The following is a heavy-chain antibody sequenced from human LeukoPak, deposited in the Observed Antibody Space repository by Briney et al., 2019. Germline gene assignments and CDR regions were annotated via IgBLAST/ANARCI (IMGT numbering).Heavy chain of an antibody. D-gene: IGHD6-13*01. V-gene: IGHV1-2*02. Sequence: GASVKVSCKASGYTFTGYYMHWVRQAPGQGLEWMGWINPNSGGTNYAQKFQGRVTMTRDTSISTAYMELSRLRSEDTAVYYCARGPGYSSSWYVGMAYYYYYMDVWGKGATVTISS. CDR3: ARGPGYSSSWYVGMAYYYYYMDV. CDR1: GYTFTGYY. CDR2: INPNSGGT. J-gene: IGHJ6*03.